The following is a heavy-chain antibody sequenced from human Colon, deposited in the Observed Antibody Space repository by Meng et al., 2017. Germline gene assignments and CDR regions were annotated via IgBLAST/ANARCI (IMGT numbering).Heavy chain of an antibody. CDR2: IFYTQCT. CDR3: ARVDCTAGICYQFDN. D-gene: IGHD2-8*02. J-gene: IGHJ4*02. CDR1: GVDGGTTGAY. Sequence: VNLPEQSRVLVKPTQTLTHTCNLAGVDGGTTGAYRTWLRQRSGATLEWFGKIFYTQCTHFNPSVKTRAAMPEDRTKNQYSLKWNSVTAANTAVYYCARVDCTAGICYQFDNWGQGTLVTVSS. V-gene: IGHV4-31*03.